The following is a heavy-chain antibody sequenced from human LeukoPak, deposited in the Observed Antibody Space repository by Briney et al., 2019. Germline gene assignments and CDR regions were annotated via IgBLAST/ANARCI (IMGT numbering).Heavy chain of an antibody. CDR2: NYYSGST. V-gene: IGHV4-61*01. CDR3: ARGLRFFNY. D-gene: IGHD3-3*01. J-gene: IGHJ4*02. Sequence: KSSETLSLTCTVSGGSVSSGSYYWSWIRQPPGKGLEWIGYNYYSGSTNYNPSLKSRVTISVDASKNQFSLKLSSVTAADTAVYYCARGLRFFNYWGQGTLVTVSS. CDR1: GGSVSSGSYY.